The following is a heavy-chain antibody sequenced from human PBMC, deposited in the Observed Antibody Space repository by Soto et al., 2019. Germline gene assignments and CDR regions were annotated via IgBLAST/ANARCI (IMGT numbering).Heavy chain of an antibody. V-gene: IGHV3-30-3*01. Sequence: GGSLRLSCAASGFTFSSYAMNWVRQAPGKGLEWVALISYDGSNKYYADSVKCRFTISRDSSKNTLYLQMNSLRAGDTAVYYCGRCSSSSCHLGSDYWGQGTLVTVSS. CDR3: GRCSSSSCHLGSDY. CDR2: ISYDGSNK. CDR1: GFTFSSYA. J-gene: IGHJ4*02. D-gene: IGHD2-2*01.